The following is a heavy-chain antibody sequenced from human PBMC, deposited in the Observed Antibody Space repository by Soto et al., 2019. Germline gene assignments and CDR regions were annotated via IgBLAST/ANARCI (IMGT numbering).Heavy chain of an antibody. Sequence: ASVKVSCKASGGTFSSYAISWVRQAPGQGLEWMGGIIPIFGTANYAQKFQGRVTITADESTSTAYMELSSLRSEDTAVYYCARDRTDSGYYTNWLDPWGQGTQVTVSS. CDR3: ARDRTDSGYYTNWLDP. V-gene: IGHV1-69*13. CDR1: GGTFSSYA. CDR2: IIPIFGTA. J-gene: IGHJ5*02. D-gene: IGHD3-22*01.